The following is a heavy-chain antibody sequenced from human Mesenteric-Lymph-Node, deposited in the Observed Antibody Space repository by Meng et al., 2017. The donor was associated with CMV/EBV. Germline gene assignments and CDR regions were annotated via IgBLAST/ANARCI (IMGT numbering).Heavy chain of an antibody. Sequence: QVQPLQWGAGLLKPSETLSRPCAVYGGSLSGYYWSSIRQPPGKGLEWIGEINPSGSTNYNPSLKSRVTISVDTSKNQFSLKLSSVTAADTAVYYCARHQRLLKSEGGFNYWGQGTLVTVSS. CDR2: INPSGST. CDR1: GGSLSGYY. V-gene: IGHV4-34*01. CDR3: ARHQRLLKSEGGFNY. D-gene: IGHD2-21*01. J-gene: IGHJ4*02.